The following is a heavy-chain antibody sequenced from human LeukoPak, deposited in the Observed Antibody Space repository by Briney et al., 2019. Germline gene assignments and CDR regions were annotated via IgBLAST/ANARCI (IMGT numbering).Heavy chain of an antibody. J-gene: IGHJ5*02. CDR2: MNPNSGNT. CDR3: ARGGYTYYYGSGSYTWFDP. D-gene: IGHD3-10*01. CDR1: GYTFTSYD. V-gene: IGHV1-8*01. Sequence: ASVKVSCKASGYTFTSYDINWVRQATGQGLEWMGWMNPNSGNTGYAQKFQGRVTMTRNTSISTAYMELSSLRSEDTAVYYCARGGYTYYYGSGSYTWFDPWGQGTLVTVSS.